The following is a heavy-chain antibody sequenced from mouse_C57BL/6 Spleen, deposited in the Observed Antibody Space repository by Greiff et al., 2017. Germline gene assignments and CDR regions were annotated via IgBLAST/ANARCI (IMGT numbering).Heavy chain of an antibody. V-gene: IGHV5-16*01. J-gene: IGHJ1*03. CDR3: AGGRLRWYVDV. D-gene: IGHD2-2*01. CDR2: IYYDGSST. Sequence: EVQGVESEGGLVQPGSSMKLSCTASGFTFSDYYMAWVRQVPEKGLEWVANIYYDGSSTYYLDSLKSCFIISRDKAKNILYLQMGSVKSEDTATYYYAGGRLRWYVDVWGTGTTVTVAS. CDR1: GFTFSDYY.